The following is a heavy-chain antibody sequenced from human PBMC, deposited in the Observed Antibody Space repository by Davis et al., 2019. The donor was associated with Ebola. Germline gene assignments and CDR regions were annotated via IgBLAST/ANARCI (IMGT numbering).Heavy chain of an antibody. Sequence: PGGSLRLSCAASGFSFSRYSMNWVRQAPGKGLEWVALIWYDGGTKYYADSVKGRFTISRDDSKNTVFLHMNTLRAEDTAIYYCTTRLVNHFDYWGQGTLVTVSS. J-gene: IGHJ4*02. CDR2: IWYDGGTK. CDR1: GFSFSRYS. D-gene: IGHD6-19*01. CDR3: TTRLVNHFDY. V-gene: IGHV3-33*08.